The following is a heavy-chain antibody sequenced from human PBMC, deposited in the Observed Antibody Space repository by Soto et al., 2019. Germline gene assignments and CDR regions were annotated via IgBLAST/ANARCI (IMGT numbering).Heavy chain of an antibody. D-gene: IGHD1-1*01. CDR2: IGGGGGST. CDR3: AKERLDRGADY. Sequence: GGSLRLSCAASGFAFANYAMTWVRQASGKGLEWVSTIGGGGGSTYYADSVRGRFTISRDNSKNTVYLQMNSLRAEDTAVYFCAKERLDRGADYCGQGTLVTLSS. V-gene: IGHV3-23*01. CDR1: GFAFANYA. J-gene: IGHJ4*02.